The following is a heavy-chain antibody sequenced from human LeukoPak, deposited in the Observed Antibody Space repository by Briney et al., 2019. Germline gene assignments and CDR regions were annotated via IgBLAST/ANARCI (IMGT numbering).Heavy chain of an antibody. Sequence: SGGSLRLSCAASGFTFSSYWMHWVRQAPGKGLVWVSRINSDGSSTSYADSVKGRFTISRDNAKNTLYLQMNGLRAEDTAVYYCESNGYYYDSSGYYRDYWGQGTLVTVSS. J-gene: IGHJ4*02. V-gene: IGHV3-74*01. CDR2: INSDGSST. CDR1: GFTFSSYW. D-gene: IGHD3-22*01. CDR3: ESNGYYYDSSGYYRDY.